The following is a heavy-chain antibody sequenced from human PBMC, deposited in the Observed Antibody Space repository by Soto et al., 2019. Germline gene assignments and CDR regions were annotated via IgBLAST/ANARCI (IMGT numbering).Heavy chain of an antibody. CDR2: INPNGGST. D-gene: IGHD1-26*01. V-gene: IGHV1-46*01. CDR1: ADTFTSYY. J-gene: IGHJ5*02. CDR3: GSSSAEVFGIIIEGSKGWAP. Sequence: ASVKVSCQAPADTFTSYYIHWVRQAPGHGLEWMGIINPNGGSTRFAQTFQGRITKTRDPPKSKVYRERRSLKSENTAIYYWGSSSAEVFGIIIEGSKGWAPWGKGPWVTVSS.